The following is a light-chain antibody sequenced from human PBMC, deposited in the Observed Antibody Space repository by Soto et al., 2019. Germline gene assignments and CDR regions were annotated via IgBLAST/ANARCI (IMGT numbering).Light chain of an antibody. J-gene: IGKJ1*01. CDR1: QSVSSN. Sequence: EKMIIHSPGTLSCSPGERATLFSKASQSVSSNLAWYQQKPGQAPRLLIYGASTRATGIPARFSGSGSGTEFTLTISSLQYEDFAVYYCQQYNNWPRTFGQGTTGDIK. CDR2: GAS. V-gene: IGKV3-15*01. CDR3: QQYNNWPRT.